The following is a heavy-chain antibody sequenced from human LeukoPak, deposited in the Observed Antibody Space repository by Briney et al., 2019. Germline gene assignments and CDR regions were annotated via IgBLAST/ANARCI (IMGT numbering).Heavy chain of an antibody. J-gene: IGHJ6*02. CDR2: INPNSGGT. D-gene: IGHD6-13*01. Sequence: ASVKVSCKASGYTFTGYYMHWERQAPGQGLEWMGCINPNSGGTNYAQKFQGRVTMTRDTSISTAYMELSRLRSDDTAVYHCASPAAGSPYYYYGMDVWGQGTTVTVSS. CDR3: ASPAAGSPYYYYGMDV. V-gene: IGHV1-2*02. CDR1: GYTFTGYY.